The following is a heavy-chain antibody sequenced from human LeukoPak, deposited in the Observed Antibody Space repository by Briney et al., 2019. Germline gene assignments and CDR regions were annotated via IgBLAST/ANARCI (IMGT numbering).Heavy chain of an antibody. V-gene: IGHV1-18*01. D-gene: IGHD6-13*01. J-gene: IGHJ3*02. CDR3: ARGIAAAAFDT. CDR2: ISAYSGNT. Sequence: ASVKVSCKASGYTFISFGFTWVRQAPGQGLEWMGWISAYSGNTNYTQKLQGRVTMTTDTSTSTAYMELRSLRSDDTAVYYCARGIAAAAFDTWGQGTMVTVSS. CDR1: GYTFISFG.